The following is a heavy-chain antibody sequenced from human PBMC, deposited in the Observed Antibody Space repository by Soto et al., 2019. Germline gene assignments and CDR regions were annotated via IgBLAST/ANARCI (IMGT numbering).Heavy chain of an antibody. CDR1: GYSFTSYG. J-gene: IGHJ6*02. CDR2: ISTDNGNT. Sequence: QVHLVQSGAEVRKPGASVKVSCKASGYSFTSYGISWVRQAPGQGLEWMGWISTDNGNTNYAHNLQGRVSMTIDPSTSTAYMELWSLGSDDTAVYYCARDVPDTSLFFYYYGMDVWGQRTTFTVYS. CDR3: ARDVPDTSLFFYYYGMDV. V-gene: IGHV1-18*01. D-gene: IGHD2-21*01.